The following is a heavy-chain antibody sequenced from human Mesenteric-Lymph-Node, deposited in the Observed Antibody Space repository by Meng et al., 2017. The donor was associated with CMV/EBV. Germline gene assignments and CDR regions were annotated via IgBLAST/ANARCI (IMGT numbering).Heavy chain of an antibody. D-gene: IGHD6-25*01. J-gene: IGHJ4*02. V-gene: IGHV4-34*01. CDR3: AGKQKGIGSLDF. CDR2: IDDMGSA. Sequence: WTWIRQPPGKGLGWIGEIDDMGSANYNPALTSRVSISVNASKKQFSLELTSLTAADTAVYYCAGKQKGIGSLDFWGQGTLVTVSS.